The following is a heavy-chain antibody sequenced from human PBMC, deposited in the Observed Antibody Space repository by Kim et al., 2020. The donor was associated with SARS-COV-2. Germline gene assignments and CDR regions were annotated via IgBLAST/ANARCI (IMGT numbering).Heavy chain of an antibody. D-gene: IGHD6-13*01. CDR3: ARALLDGRRLPLFSIAAAGTRRGRAYYFDY. V-gene: IGHV4-34*01. CDR1: GGSFSGYY. Sequence: SETLSLTCAVYGGSFSGYYWSWIRQPPGKGLEWIGEINHSGSTNYNPSLKSRVTISVDTSKNQFSLKLSSVTAADTAVYYCARALLDGRRLPLFSIAAAGTRRGRAYYFDYWGQGTLVTVSS. CDR2: INHSGST. J-gene: IGHJ4*02.